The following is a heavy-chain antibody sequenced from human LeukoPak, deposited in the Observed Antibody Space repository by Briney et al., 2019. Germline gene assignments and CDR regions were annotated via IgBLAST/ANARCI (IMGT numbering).Heavy chain of an antibody. CDR2: IKQDGSEK. J-gene: IGHJ4*02. D-gene: IGHD3-10*01. V-gene: IGHV3-7*01. CDR3: ARDSRGAFDY. CDR1: GGSISSYY. Sequence: ETLSLTCTVSGGSISSYYWSWVRQAPGKGLEWVANIKQDGSEKYYVDSVKGRFTISRDNAKNSLYLQMNSLRAEDTAVYYCARDSRGAFDYWGQGTLVTVSS.